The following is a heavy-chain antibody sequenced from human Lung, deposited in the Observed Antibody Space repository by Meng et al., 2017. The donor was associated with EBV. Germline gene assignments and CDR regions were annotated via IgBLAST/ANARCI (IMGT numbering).Heavy chain of an antibody. CDR2: IYHSGTT. Sequence: QVQLQESGPGLVKPSGTLSLTCAVSGGSISTTNWWSWVRQPPGKGLEWIGEIYHSGTTTHNPSLKSRVTISVDKSKNQFSLRLSSVTAADTSIYYCVRHTFSGNPGGIDSWGQGILVTVSS. D-gene: IGHD4-23*01. V-gene: IGHV4-4*02. CDR1: GGSISTTNW. CDR3: VRHTFSGNPGGIDS. J-gene: IGHJ4*02.